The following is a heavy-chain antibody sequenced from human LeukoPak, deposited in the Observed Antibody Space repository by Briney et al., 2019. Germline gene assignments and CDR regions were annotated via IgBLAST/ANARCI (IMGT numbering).Heavy chain of an antibody. D-gene: IGHD1-26*01. CDR3: VKDGDDSGSYLVY. CDR2: IPYDGNNK. CDR1: RFTFSSYG. Sequence: PGGXLRLSCAASRFTFSSYGMHWVRQAPGKGLEWVAFIPYDGNNKYYADSVKGRFTISRDNSKNTLYMQMNRLRAEDTAVYYCVKDGDDSGSYLVYWGQGTLVTVSS. J-gene: IGHJ4*02. V-gene: IGHV3-30*02.